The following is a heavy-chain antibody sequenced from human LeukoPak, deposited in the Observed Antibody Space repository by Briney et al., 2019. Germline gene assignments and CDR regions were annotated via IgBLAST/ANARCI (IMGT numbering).Heavy chain of an antibody. CDR3: ARVGAVGFPLDY. D-gene: IGHD1-26*01. J-gene: IGHJ4*02. CDR1: GGSISSYY. V-gene: IGHV4-59*01. CDR2: INCSGST. Sequence: SETLSLTCTVSGGSISSYYWSWIRQPPGKGLEWIGYINCSGSTNYNPSLKSRLTISVDTSKNQFSLKLSSVTAADTAVYYCARVGAVGFPLDYWGQGTLVTVSS.